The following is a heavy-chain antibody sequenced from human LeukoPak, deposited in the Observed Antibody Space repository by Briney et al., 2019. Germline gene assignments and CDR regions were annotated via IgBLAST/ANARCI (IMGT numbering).Heavy chain of an antibody. D-gene: IGHD3-3*01. Sequence: GGSLRLSCVASGFTFNTYGMHWVRQAPGKGLEWVAFIRYDGSNKYYADSVKGRFTISRDNSKNTLYLQMNSLRAEDTAVYYCAKDPVNSDFWSGFSQWGQGTMVTVSS. V-gene: IGHV3-30*02. J-gene: IGHJ3*01. CDR2: IRYDGSNK. CDR3: AKDPVNSDFWSGFSQ. CDR1: GFTFNTYG.